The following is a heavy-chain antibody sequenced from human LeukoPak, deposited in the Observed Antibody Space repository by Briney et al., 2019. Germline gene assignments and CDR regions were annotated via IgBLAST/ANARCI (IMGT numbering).Heavy chain of an antibody. CDR1: GASISSYY. CDR2: IYYSGST. D-gene: IGHD3-22*01. Sequence: PSETLSLTCTVSGASISSYYWSWIRQPPGKGLEWIGYIYYSGSTNYNPSLKSRVTISVDTSKNQFSLRLSSVTAADKAVYYCARHRYYYDSSGYYYQPWGQGTLVTVSS. CDR3: ARHRYYYDSSGYYYQP. V-gene: IGHV4-59*01. J-gene: IGHJ5*02.